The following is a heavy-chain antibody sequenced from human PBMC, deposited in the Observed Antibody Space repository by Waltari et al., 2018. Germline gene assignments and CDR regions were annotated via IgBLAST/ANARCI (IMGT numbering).Heavy chain of an antibody. V-gene: IGHV1-69*02. CDR2: AVPALGKT. Sequence: QVQLVQSGAEMKKPGSSVRISCTGSGGRFNYYILSWVRQAPGQGLEWMGRAVPALGKTKCAPKFKGRHTKTGNKSTPTGYREVARLTGEDTAVYDCARSSHYYGSGSASGWFDPWGQGTRVTVAS. CDR3: ARSSHYYGSGSASGWFDP. J-gene: IGHJ5*02. CDR1: GGRFNYYI. D-gene: IGHD3-10*01.